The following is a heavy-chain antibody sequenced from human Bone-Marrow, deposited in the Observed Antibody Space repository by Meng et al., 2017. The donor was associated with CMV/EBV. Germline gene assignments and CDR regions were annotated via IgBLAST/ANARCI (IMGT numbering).Heavy chain of an antibody. V-gene: IGHV1-3*01. Sequence: YDVTSYDMQWVRQAPGQRLEWMGWINAGNGNTKYSQKFQGRVTITRDTSASTAYMELSSLRSEDTAVYYCAREYSGYDSGYYYGMDVWGQGTTVTVSS. CDR3: AREYSGYDSGYYYGMDV. CDR1: YDVTSYD. D-gene: IGHD5-12*01. J-gene: IGHJ6*02. CDR2: INAGNGNT.